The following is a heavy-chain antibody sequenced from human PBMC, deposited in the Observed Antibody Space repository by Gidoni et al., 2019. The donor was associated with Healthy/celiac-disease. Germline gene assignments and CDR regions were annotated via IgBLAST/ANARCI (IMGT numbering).Heavy chain of an antibody. CDR3: AKDLGGYGGYYFDY. Sequence: QVQLVESGGGVVQPGRSLRLSCAAPGFTFSSYGMHWVRQAPGKGLEWVAVISYDGSNKYYADSVKGRFTISRDNSKNTLYLQMNSLRAEDTAVYYCAKDLGGYGGYYFDYWGQGTLVTVSS. D-gene: IGHD5-12*01. CDR1: GFTFSSYG. CDR2: ISYDGSNK. V-gene: IGHV3-30*18. J-gene: IGHJ4*02.